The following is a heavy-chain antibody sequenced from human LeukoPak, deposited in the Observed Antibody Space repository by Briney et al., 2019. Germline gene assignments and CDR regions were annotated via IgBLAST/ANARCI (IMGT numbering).Heavy chain of an antibody. CDR2: IIPIFGTA. CDR1: GGTFSSYA. D-gene: IGHD2-21*02. J-gene: IGHJ4*02. V-gene: IGHV1-69*05. CDR3: ARVRRRSDLGGPEYYFDY. Sequence: GASVKVSCKASGGTFSSYAISWVRQSPGQGLEWMGGIIPIFGTANYAQKFQGRVTITTDESTSTVYMELSSLRSEDTAVYYCARVRRRSDLGGPEYYFDYWGQGTLVTVSS.